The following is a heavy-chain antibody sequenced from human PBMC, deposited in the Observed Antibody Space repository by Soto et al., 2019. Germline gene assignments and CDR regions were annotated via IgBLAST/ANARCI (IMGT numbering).Heavy chain of an antibody. Sequence: ASVKVSCKASGYTFTSYGISWVRQAPGQGLEWMGWISAYNGNTNYAQKLQGRVTMTTDTSTSTAYMELGSLRSDDTAVYYCASTYYDFWSGYLRFDPWGQGTLVTVSS. CDR2: ISAYNGNT. D-gene: IGHD3-3*01. V-gene: IGHV1-18*01. CDR1: GYTFTSYG. J-gene: IGHJ5*02. CDR3: ASTYYDFWSGYLRFDP.